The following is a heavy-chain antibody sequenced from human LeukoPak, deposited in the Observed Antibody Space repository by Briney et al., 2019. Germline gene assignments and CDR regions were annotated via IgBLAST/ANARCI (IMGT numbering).Heavy chain of an antibody. CDR1: GFTFSSYA. Sequence: GGSLRLSCAASGFTFSSYAMIWVRQAPGKGLEWVSAIGGSGTSTFYADSVKGRFTISRDNSKNTLYLQMNSLRAEDTAVYYCAKTSQGHPPYYCSMDVWGQGTTVTVSS. CDR2: IGGSGTST. V-gene: IGHV3-23*01. J-gene: IGHJ6*02. CDR3: AKTSQGHPPYYCSMDV.